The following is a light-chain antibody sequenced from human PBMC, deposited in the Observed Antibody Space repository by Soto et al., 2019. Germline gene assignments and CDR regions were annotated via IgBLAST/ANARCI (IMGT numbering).Light chain of an antibody. CDR2: EVS. CDR3: SSYTTSSTLLYV. V-gene: IGLV2-14*01. J-gene: IGLJ1*01. Sequence: QSALTQPASVSGSPGQSITISCTGTSSDVGGYNSVSWYQQHPGKAPKLMIYEVSNRPSGVSNHFSGSKSGNTASLTISGLQAEDEADYYCSSYTTSSTLLYVFGTGTKVTVL. CDR1: SSDVGGYNS.